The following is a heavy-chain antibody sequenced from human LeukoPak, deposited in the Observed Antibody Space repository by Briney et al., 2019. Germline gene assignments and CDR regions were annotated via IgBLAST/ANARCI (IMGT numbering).Heavy chain of an antibody. CDR2: ISSSSSYI. V-gene: IGHV3-21*04. J-gene: IGHJ6*03. CDR1: GFTFDDHG. CDR3: ARTLGYSHSYYYYYMDV. Sequence: PGGSLRLSCVASGFTFDDHGMSWVRQAPGKGLEWVSSISSSSSYIYYADSVKGRFTISRDNAKNSLYLQMNSLRAEDTAVYYCARTLGYSHSYYYYYMDVWGKGTTVTISS. D-gene: IGHD5-18*01.